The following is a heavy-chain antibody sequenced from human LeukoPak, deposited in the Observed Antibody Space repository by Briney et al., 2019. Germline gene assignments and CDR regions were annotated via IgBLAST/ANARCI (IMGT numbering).Heavy chain of an antibody. Sequence: GGSLRLSCAASGFTFSSYSMNWVRQAPGKGLEYVSAISYNGDTTYYVDSVKGRFSISRDNSKNTLDLQMNSLRPEDTAVYYCVSDRETQEQIWGPGTLVTVSS. CDR2: ISYNGDTT. CDR3: VSDRETQEQI. V-gene: IGHV3-64D*09. D-gene: IGHD1-26*01. CDR1: GFTFSSYS. J-gene: IGHJ3*02.